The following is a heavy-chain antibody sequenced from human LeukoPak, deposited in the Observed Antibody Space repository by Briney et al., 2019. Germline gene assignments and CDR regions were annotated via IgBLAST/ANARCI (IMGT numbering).Heavy chain of an antibody. CDR2: FDPEDGET. Sequence: ASVKVSCKVSGYTLTELSMHWVRQAPGKGLEWMGGFDPEDGETIYAQKFQGRVTMTEDTSTDTAYMELSSLRSEDTAVYYCATDAVIHYYDSSGQYAFDYWGQGTLVTVSS. CDR3: ATDAVIHYYDSSGQYAFDY. D-gene: IGHD3-22*01. J-gene: IGHJ4*02. CDR1: GYTLTELS. V-gene: IGHV1-24*01.